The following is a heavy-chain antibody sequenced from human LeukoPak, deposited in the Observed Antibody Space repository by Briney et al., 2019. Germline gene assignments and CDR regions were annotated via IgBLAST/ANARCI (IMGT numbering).Heavy chain of an antibody. J-gene: IGHJ4*02. Sequence: GGSLRLSCAASGFTFSSYWMSWVRQAPGKGPEWVANIKQDGSEKYYVASVKGRFTISRDNAKNSLYLQMNSLRAEDTAVYYCARGLGPYYFDYWGQGTLVTVSS. CDR2: IKQDGSEK. D-gene: IGHD3-10*01. V-gene: IGHV3-7*01. CDR3: ARGLGPYYFDY. CDR1: GFTFSSYW.